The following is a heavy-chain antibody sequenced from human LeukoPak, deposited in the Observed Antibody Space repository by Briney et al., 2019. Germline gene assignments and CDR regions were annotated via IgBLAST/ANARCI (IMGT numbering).Heavy chain of an antibody. CDR1: GYTFTSYD. D-gene: IGHD3-3*01. CDR3: ARVRYYDFWSGYYNFDY. J-gene: IGHJ4*02. Sequence: ASVKVSCKASGYTFTSYDINWVRQATGQGLEWMGWMNPNSGNTGYAQKFQGRVTMTRNTSISTAYMELSSLRSEDTAVYYCARVRYYDFWSGYYNFDYWGQGTLVTVSS. V-gene: IGHV1-8*01. CDR2: MNPNSGNT.